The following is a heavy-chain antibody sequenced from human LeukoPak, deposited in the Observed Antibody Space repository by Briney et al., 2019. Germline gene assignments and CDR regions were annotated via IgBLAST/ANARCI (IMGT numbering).Heavy chain of an antibody. CDR2: IYYSGST. J-gene: IGHJ4*02. CDR3: ARRGGYSYGSYYFDY. V-gene: IGHV4-39*01. CDR1: GGSISSSSYY. Sequence: SETLSLTCTVSGGSISSSSYYWGWIRQPPGKGLEWIGSIYYSGSTYYNPSLKSLATISVDTSKNQFSLKLSSVTAADTAVYYCARRGGYSYGSYYFDYWGQGTLVTVSS. D-gene: IGHD5-18*01.